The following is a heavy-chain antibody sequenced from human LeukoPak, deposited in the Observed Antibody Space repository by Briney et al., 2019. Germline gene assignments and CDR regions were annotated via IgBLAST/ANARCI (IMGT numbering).Heavy chain of an antibody. D-gene: IGHD6-13*01. CDR2: INHSGST. Sequence: PSETLSLTCAVYGGSFSGYYWSWIRQPPGKGLEWIGEINHSGSTNYNPSLKSRVTISVDTSKNQFSLKLSFVTAADTAVYYCATEPSIAAAGYAFDIWGQGTMVTVSS. CDR3: ATEPSIAAAGYAFDI. J-gene: IGHJ3*02. V-gene: IGHV4-34*01. CDR1: GGSFSGYY.